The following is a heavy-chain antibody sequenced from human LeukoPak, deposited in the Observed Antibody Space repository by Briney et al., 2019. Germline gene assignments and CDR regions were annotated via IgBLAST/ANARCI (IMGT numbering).Heavy chain of an antibody. CDR2: ISGSGGST. J-gene: IGHJ4*02. Sequence: PGGSLRLSCAASGFTFSSYAMSWVRQAPGKGLEWVSAISGSGGSTYYADSVKGRFTISRDNSKNTLYLQMNSLRAEDTAVYYCAKGPHWGLAVAGRYFEYWGQGTLVTVSS. CDR1: GFTFSSYA. D-gene: IGHD6-19*01. V-gene: IGHV3-23*01. CDR3: AKGPHWGLAVAGRYFEY.